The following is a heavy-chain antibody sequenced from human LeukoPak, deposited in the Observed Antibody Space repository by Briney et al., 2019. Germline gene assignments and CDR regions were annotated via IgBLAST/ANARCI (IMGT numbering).Heavy chain of an antibody. Sequence: SETLSLTCTVSGDSISSGDYYWSWIRQPPGKGLEWIGYIYYSGSTYYNPSLKSRVTISVDTSKNQFSLKLSSVTAADTAVYCCARSQLVRQSGDAFDIWGQGTMVTVSS. J-gene: IGHJ3*02. CDR1: GDSISSGDYY. CDR3: ARSQLVRQSGDAFDI. D-gene: IGHD6-6*01. CDR2: IYYSGST. V-gene: IGHV4-30-4*01.